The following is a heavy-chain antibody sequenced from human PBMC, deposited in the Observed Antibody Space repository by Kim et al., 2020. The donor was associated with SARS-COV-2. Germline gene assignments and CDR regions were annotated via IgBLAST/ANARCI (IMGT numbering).Heavy chain of an antibody. D-gene: IGHD1-26*01. Sequence: KFPGRVTMTRDTSTSTVYMELSSLRSEDTAVYYCARDLVGATTSFAFDIWGQGTMVTVSS. J-gene: IGHJ3*02. V-gene: IGHV1-46*01. CDR3: ARDLVGATTSFAFDI.